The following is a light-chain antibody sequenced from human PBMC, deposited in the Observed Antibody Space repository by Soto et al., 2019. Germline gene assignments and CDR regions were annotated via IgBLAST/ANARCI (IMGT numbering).Light chain of an antibody. V-gene: IGKV1-5*03. CDR3: QQYDSFSVT. Sequence: DIQMTQSPSTLSASVGDRVTITCRASQSISSWLAWYQQKPGKAPKLLIYKASSLESGVPSRFSGSGSGTEFTLTISRLQPDDFASYYCQQYDSFSVTFGQGTRLDIK. CDR2: KAS. CDR1: QSISSW. J-gene: IGKJ5*01.